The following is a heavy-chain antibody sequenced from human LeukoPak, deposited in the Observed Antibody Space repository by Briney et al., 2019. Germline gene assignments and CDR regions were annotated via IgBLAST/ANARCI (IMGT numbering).Heavy chain of an antibody. CDR2: IYTSGST. D-gene: IGHD3-10*01. V-gene: IGHV4-61*02. J-gene: IGHJ6*03. Sequence: SSETLSLTCTVSGGSISSGSYYWSWIRQPAGKGLEWIGRIYTSGSTNYNPSLKSRVTISVDTSKNQFSLKLSSVTAADTAVYYCARVGPVWFGESPFYYYYYMDVWGKGTTVTISS. CDR3: ARVGPVWFGESPFYYYYYMDV. CDR1: GGSISSGSYY.